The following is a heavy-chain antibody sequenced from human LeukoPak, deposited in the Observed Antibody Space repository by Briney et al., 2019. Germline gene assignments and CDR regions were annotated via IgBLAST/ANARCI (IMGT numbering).Heavy chain of an antibody. J-gene: IGHJ4*02. CDR1: GFTFSSYG. CDR2: IRYDGSNK. CDR3: VKDNPLDY. Sequence: GGSLRLSCAASGFTFSSYGIHWVRQAPGKGLEWVAFIRYDGSNKYYTDSVKGRFTISRDNSKNTLYLQMNSLRVEDTSLYYCVKDNPLDYWGRGTLVIVSS. V-gene: IGHV3-30*02.